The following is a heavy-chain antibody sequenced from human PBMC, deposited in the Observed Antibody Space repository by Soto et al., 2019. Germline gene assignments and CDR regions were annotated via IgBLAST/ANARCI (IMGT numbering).Heavy chain of an antibody. V-gene: IGHV3-30*18. CDR3: AKDETTGGDY. Sequence: QVQLVESGGGVVQPGRSPRLSCAASGFTFSSYGMHWVRQAPGKGLEWVAVISYDGSNKYYADSVKGRFTISRDNSKNTLYLQMNSLRAEDTAVYYCAKDETTGGDYWGQGTLVTVSS. CDR1: GFTFSSYG. J-gene: IGHJ4*02. D-gene: IGHD4-17*01. CDR2: ISYDGSNK.